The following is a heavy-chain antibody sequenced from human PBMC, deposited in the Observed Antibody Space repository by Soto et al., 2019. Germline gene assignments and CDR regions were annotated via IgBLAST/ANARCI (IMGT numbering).Heavy chain of an antibody. CDR2: IYYSGST. Sequence: PSETLSLTCAVSGGSISSGGYSWSWIRQPPGKGLEWIGYIYYSGSTDYNPSLKSRVTISLDTSKNQFSLKLSSVTAADTALYYCARGTRSGPFDSWGQGTLVTVSS. J-gene: IGHJ4*02. CDR3: ARGTRSGPFDS. D-gene: IGHD5-12*01. CDR1: GGSISSGGYS. V-gene: IGHV4-30-2*01.